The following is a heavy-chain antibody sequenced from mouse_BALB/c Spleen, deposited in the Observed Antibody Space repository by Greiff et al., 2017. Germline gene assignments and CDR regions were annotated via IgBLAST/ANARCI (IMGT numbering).Heavy chain of an antibody. CDR2: IRSKSNNYAT. J-gene: IGHJ4*01. CDR1: GFTFNTYA. D-gene: IGHD2-14*01. Sequence: EVQVVESGGGLVQPKGSLKLSCAASGFTFNTYAMNWVRQAPGKGLEWVARIRSKSNNYATYYADSVKDRFTISRDDSQSMLYLQMNNLKTEDTAMYYCVRHRGAMDYWGQGTSVTVSS. CDR3: VRHRGAMDY. V-gene: IGHV10-1*02.